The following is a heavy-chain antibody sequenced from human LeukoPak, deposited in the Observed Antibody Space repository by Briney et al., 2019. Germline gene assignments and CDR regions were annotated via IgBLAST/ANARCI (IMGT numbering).Heavy chain of an antibody. D-gene: IGHD4-23*01. J-gene: IGHJ6*03. CDR2: ISYGGNTR. V-gene: IGHV3-30*18. CDR1: GFTFSDYG. CDR3: AKDGNAHAYYFYHTDV. Sequence: GGSLRLSCEASGFTFSDYGMHWVRQAPGKGLEWVAVISYGGNTRYYGDSVKGRFTISRDNSKNTLDLQMNSLRAEDTAIYYCAKDGNAHAYYFYHTDVWGKGTTVTVSS.